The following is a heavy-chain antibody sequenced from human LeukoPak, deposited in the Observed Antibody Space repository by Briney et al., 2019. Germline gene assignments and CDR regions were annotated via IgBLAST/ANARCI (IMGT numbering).Heavy chain of an antibody. D-gene: IGHD4-17*01. CDR3: SKDDRDDYGDYGFGY. CDR2: ISWNICSI. J-gene: IGHJ4*02. Sequence: GGSLRPSCAASGFTFDEYAMRWGRRAPGEGLEWGSGISWNICSIGYADSVNGRFTISRDNAKNSLYLQMNSLRAEDTALYYWSKDDRDDYGDYGFGYWGQGTLVTVSS. CDR1: GFTFDEYA. V-gene: IGHV3-9*01.